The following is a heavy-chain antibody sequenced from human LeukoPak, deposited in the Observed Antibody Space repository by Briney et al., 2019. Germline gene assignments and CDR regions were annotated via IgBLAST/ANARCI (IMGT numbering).Heavy chain of an antibody. J-gene: IGHJ4*02. CDR3: AKDRWKCLVRGVYDY. V-gene: IGHV3-23*01. D-gene: IGHD3-10*01. CDR1: GFTFSSDA. CDR2: TSGSGGST. Sequence: AGGYLRLSCAASGFTFSSDAMSWVRQAPGKGLDWVSATSGSGGSTYYADSVKGRFTITRDNSKNTLYLQMNSLGAEDTDVYYCAKDRWKCLVRGVYDYWGQGTLVTVSS.